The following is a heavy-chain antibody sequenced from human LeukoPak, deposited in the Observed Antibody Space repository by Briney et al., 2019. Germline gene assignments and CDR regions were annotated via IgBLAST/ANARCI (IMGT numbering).Heavy chain of an antibody. CDR1: GGSFNGYY. J-gene: IGHJ5*02. CDR3: ARGYCSGGSCYWFDP. V-gene: IGHV4-59*06. Sequence: SETLSLTCTLSGGSFNGYYWSCIRQSPGKGLEWIGYIYYSGSTYYNPSLKSRVTISVDTSKNQFSLKLSSVTAADTAVYYCARGYCSGGSCYWFDPWGQGTLVTDSS. CDR2: IYYSGST. D-gene: IGHD2-15*01.